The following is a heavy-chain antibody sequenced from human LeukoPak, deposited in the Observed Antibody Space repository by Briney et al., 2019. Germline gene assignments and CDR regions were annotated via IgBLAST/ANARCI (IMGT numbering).Heavy chain of an antibody. V-gene: IGHV1-8*01. J-gene: IGHJ6*03. CDR1: GYTFTSYD. Sequence: ASVKVSCKASGYTFTSYDINWVRQATGQGLEWMGWMNPNSGNTGYAQKFQGRVTMTRNTSISTAYMELSSLRSEDTAVYYCARGSRPVYYYYYYMDVWGKGTTVTISS. CDR2: MNPNSGNT. CDR3: ARGSRPVYYYYYYMDV. D-gene: IGHD2-2*01.